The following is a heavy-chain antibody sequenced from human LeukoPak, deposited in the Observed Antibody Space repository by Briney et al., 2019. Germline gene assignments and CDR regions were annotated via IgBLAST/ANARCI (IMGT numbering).Heavy chain of an antibody. Sequence: GRSLRLSCAASGFTLDDYAMHWVRQGPGKGLEWVSGITWNSDDIGYADSVKGRFTISRDNAKNSLYLQMNSLRPEDTALYYCGTRSFWGQGALVTVSS. V-gene: IGHV3-9*01. CDR3: GTRSF. CDR1: GFTLDDYA. J-gene: IGHJ4*02. D-gene: IGHD1-1*01. CDR2: ITWNSDDI.